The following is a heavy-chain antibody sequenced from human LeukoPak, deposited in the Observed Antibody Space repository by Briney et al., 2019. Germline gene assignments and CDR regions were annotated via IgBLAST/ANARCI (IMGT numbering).Heavy chain of an antibody. J-gene: IGHJ3*02. V-gene: IGHV3-9*01. CDR2: ISWNSGSI. CDR1: GFTFDDYA. Sequence: GRSLRLSCAASGFTFDDYAIHWVRQAPGKGLEWVSGISWNSGSIGYAASVKGRFSISRDNAKNSLYLQMNSLRAEDTALYYCAKSDSSTTGAFDIWGQGTMVTVSS. D-gene: IGHD3-22*01. CDR3: AKSDSSTTGAFDI.